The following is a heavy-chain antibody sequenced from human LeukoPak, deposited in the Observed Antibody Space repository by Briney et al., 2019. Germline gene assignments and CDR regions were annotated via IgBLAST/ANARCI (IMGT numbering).Heavy chain of an antibody. Sequence: AGGSLRLSCAASGFTFSNAWMSWVRQAPGKGLEWVGRIKSKTDGGTTDYAAPVKGRFTISRDDSKNTLYLQMNSLKTEDTAVYYCTTDNNLNCSGGSCYSDAFDYWGQGTLVTVSS. J-gene: IGHJ4*02. V-gene: IGHV3-15*01. CDR3: TTDNNLNCSGGSCYSDAFDY. CDR2: IKSKTDGGTT. CDR1: GFTFSNAW. D-gene: IGHD2-15*01.